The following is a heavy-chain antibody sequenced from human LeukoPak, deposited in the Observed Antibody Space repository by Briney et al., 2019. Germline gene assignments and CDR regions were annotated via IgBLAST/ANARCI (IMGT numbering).Heavy chain of an antibody. CDR2: IKKDGSEK. CDR1: GFIFSRYW. CDR3: ARRAPSHDFDD. V-gene: IGHV3-7*01. Sequence: GGSLRLSRAASGFIFSRYWMSWVRQAPGKGLEWVANIKKDGSEKYYVDSVKGRFTISRDNAKTSLYLQMNSLRVEDTALYYCARRAPSHDFDDWGQGTLVTVSS. J-gene: IGHJ4*02.